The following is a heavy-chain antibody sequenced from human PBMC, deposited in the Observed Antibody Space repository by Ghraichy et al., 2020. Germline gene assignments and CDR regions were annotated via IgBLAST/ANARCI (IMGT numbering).Heavy chain of an antibody. D-gene: IGHD2-2*01. CDR3: ARGACCSSTSCYPAGTFDI. CDR2: ISAYNGDT. V-gene: IGHV1-18*01. J-gene: IGHJ3*02. Sequence: ASVKVSCKASGYTFTSYGINWVRQAPGQGLEWMGWISAYNGDTNYAQKLQGRVTMTTDTSTSTAYMELRSLRSDDTAVYYCARGACCSSTSCYPAGTFDIWGQGTMVTVSS. CDR1: GYTFTSYG.